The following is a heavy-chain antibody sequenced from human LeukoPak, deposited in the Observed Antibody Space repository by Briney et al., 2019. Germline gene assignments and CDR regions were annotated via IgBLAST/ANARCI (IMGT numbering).Heavy chain of an antibody. CDR2: ISSSSSYI. J-gene: IGHJ4*02. CDR1: GFTFSSYS. CDR3: ARDVTMVRGVSL. V-gene: IGHV3-21*01. Sequence: GESLRLSCPASGFTFSSYSMNWVRQAPGKGRKWVSSISSSSSYIYYADSVKGRFTISRDNAKNSLYLQMNSLRAEDTAVYYCARDVTMVRGVSLWGQGTLVTVSS. D-gene: IGHD3-10*01.